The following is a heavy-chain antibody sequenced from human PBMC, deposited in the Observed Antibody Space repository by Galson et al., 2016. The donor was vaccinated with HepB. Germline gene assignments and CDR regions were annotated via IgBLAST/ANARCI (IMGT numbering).Heavy chain of an antibody. J-gene: IGHJ4*02. Sequence: QSGAEVKKPGESLKISCKGSGYSFSNNWIGWVRQMPGKGLEWMGRIDPSDSETNYSPSFQGQVTISADKSMRTAYLQWSSLKASDTAMYYFGRRYGHTYAYHFWGQGTLVSVSS. V-gene: IGHV5-10-1*01. D-gene: IGHD5-18*01. CDR2: IDPSDSET. CDR1: GYSFSNNW. CDR3: GRRYGHTYAYHF.